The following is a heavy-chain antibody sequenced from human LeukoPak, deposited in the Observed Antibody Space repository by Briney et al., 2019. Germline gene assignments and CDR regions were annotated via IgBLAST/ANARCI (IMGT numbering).Heavy chain of an antibody. V-gene: IGHV4-39*01. D-gene: IGHD3-22*01. CDR3: ARHLGGDYYDSSAIPWFDP. CDR1: GGSISSSSYY. J-gene: IGHJ5*02. CDR2: IYYSGST. Sequence: SETLSLTSTVSGGSISSSSYYWGWIRQPPGKGLEWIGSIYYSGSTYYNPSLKSRVTISVDTSKNQFSLKLSSVTAADTAVYYCARHLGGDYYDSSAIPWFDPWGQGTLVTVSS.